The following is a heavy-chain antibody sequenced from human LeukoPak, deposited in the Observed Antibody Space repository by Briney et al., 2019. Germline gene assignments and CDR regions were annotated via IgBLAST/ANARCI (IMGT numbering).Heavy chain of an antibody. J-gene: IGHJ3*02. CDR3: ARDANADYGDYYSDDAFDI. Sequence: GGSLRLSCTASGFTFSTFDMHWVRQAPGKGLEWVTLIRFDGGQTFYTDSVKGRFTISRDNSKNTPSLQMNSLRTEDTAVYYCARDANADYGDYYSDDAFDIWGQGTMVTVSS. V-gene: IGHV3-33*01. CDR1: GFTFSTFD. D-gene: IGHD4-17*01. CDR2: IRFDGGQT.